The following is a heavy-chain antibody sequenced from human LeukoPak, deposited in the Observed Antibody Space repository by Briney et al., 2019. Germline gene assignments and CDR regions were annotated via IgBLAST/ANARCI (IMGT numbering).Heavy chain of an antibody. CDR2: IDASGTT. CDR3: APPPYYYEANGYSVA. D-gene: IGHD3-22*01. J-gene: IGHJ5*02. Sequence: SETLSLTCSVSGGSIRGYHWSWIQQPARKGLEWIGRIDASGTTNFNPSLKSRVTMSVDTSKNQFSLKLRSVTAADTAVYYCAPPPYYYEANGYSVAWGQGTLVTVSS. V-gene: IGHV4-4*07. CDR1: GGSIRGYH.